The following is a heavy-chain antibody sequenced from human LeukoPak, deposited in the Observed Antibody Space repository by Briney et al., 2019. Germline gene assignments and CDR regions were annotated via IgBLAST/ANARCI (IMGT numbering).Heavy chain of an antibody. J-gene: IGHJ3*02. D-gene: IGHD3-10*01. V-gene: IGHV3-53*01. CDR1: GFTVSSNY. CDR3: AKDGGYYGSGSYPTLLDAFDI. Sequence: GGSLRLSCAASGFTVSSNYMSWVRQAPGKGLEWVSVIYSGGSTYYADSVKGRFTISRDNSKNTLYLQMNSLRAEDTAVYYCAKDGGYYGSGSYPTLLDAFDIWGQGTMVTVSS. CDR2: IYSGGST.